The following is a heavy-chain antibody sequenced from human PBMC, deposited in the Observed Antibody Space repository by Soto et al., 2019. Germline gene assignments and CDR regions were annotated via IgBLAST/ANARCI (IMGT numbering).Heavy chain of an antibody. V-gene: IGHV4-4*02. CDR1: GGSISSSNW. D-gene: IGHD2-2*02. CDR2: IYHSGST. Sequence: QVQLQESGPGLVKPSGTLSLTCAVSGGSISSSNWWSWVRQPPGKGLEWIGAIYHSGSTTYNPSLKSRVTISVDKSKNQFSLKLSSVTAADTAVYYCARGPLDIVVVPAAIRHDAFDIWGQGTMVTVSS. CDR3: ARGPLDIVVVPAAIRHDAFDI. J-gene: IGHJ3*02.